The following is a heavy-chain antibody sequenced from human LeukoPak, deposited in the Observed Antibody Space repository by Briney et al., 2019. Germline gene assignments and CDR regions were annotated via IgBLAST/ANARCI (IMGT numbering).Heavy chain of an antibody. CDR2: IYTSGST. J-gene: IGHJ5*02. Sequence: SETLSLTCTVSGGSISSYYWSWIRQPAGKGLEWIGRIYTSGSTNYNPSLKSRVTMSVDTSKNQFSLKLSSVTAADTAVYYCARDSTIFVPSHYWFDPWGQGTLVTVSS. D-gene: IGHD3-3*01. CDR3: ARDSTIFVPSHYWFDP. V-gene: IGHV4-4*07. CDR1: GGSISSYY.